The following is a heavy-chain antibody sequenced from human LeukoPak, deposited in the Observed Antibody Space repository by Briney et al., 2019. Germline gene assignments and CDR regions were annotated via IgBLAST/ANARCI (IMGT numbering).Heavy chain of an antibody. Sequence: GGSLRLSCAASGFTFSDSYMSWIRQAPGKGLEWVSYISGNGNTIYYGDSVKGRFTVSRDNAKNSLYVQMDSLRAEDTAVYYCARFGRGYSYGSDYWGQGTLVTVSS. J-gene: IGHJ4*02. D-gene: IGHD5-18*01. CDR3: ARFGRGYSYGSDY. CDR1: GFTFSDSY. V-gene: IGHV3-11*01. CDR2: ISGNGNTI.